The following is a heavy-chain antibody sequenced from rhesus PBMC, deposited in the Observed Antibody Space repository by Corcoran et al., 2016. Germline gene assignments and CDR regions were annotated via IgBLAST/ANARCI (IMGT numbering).Heavy chain of an antibody. J-gene: IGHJ4*01. V-gene: IGHV4-173*01. CDR3: ARDSKQCYEDDYGYYYTPLGFDY. D-gene: IGHD3S6*01. CDR2: ISGSGGST. CDR1: GGSISSNY. Sequence: QRQLQESGPGLVKPSETLSLTCAVSGGSISSNYWSWIRQPPGKGLEWIGRISGSGGSTDYNPSLKSRVTISTDTSKNQFSLKLSSVTAADTAVYYCARDSKQCYEDDYGYYYTPLGFDYWGQGVLVTVSS.